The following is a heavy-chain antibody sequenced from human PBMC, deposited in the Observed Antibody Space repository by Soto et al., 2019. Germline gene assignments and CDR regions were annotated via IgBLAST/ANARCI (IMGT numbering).Heavy chain of an antibody. CDR2: IYWDDDK. V-gene: IGHV2-5*02. J-gene: IGHJ4*02. Sequence: QITLKESGPTLVKPTQTLTLTCTFSGFSLSTSGVGVGWIRQPPGKALEWLALIYWDDDKRYSPSLKSRLTLTKDTSKNQVVLTMTNMDPVDTATYYCAHSIRYFDWLHRYFDYWGQGTLVTFSS. D-gene: IGHD3-9*01. CDR3: AHSIRYFDWLHRYFDY. CDR1: GFSLSTSGVG.